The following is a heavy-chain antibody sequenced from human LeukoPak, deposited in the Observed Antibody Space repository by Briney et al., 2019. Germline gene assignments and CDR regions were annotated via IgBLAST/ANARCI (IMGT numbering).Heavy chain of an antibody. CDR3: ASGGGDY. V-gene: IGHV4-38-2*02. Sequence: PSETLSLTCTVSGYSISSGYYWGWIRQPPGKGLEWIGSIYHSGSTYYNPSLKSRVTISVDTSKNQFSLKLSSVTAAGTAVYYCASGGGDYWGQGTLVTVSS. J-gene: IGHJ4*02. D-gene: IGHD3-10*01. CDR2: IYHSGST. CDR1: GYSISSGYY.